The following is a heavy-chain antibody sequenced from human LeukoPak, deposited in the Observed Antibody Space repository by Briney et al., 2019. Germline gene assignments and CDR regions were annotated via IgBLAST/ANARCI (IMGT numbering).Heavy chain of an antibody. J-gene: IGHJ4*02. D-gene: IGHD6-13*01. V-gene: IGHV1-69*13. CDR3: ARDESIAAAGFDY. CDR1: GGTFNSYA. Sequence: SVKVSCKASGGTFNSYAISWVRQAPGQGLEWMGGIIPIFGTANYAQKFQGRVTITADESTSTAYMELSSLRSEDTAVYYCARDESIAAAGFDYWGQGTLVTVSS. CDR2: IIPIFGTA.